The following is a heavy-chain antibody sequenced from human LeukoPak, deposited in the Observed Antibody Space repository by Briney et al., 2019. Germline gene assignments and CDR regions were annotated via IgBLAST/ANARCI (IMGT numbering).Heavy chain of an antibody. CDR3: ARDLAVSVCYFDY. J-gene: IGHJ4*02. Sequence: GGSLRLSCAASGFTFSDYYMSWIRQAPGKGLEWVSYISSSGSTIYYADSVKGRFTIPRDNAKNSLYLQMNSLRAEDTAVYYCARDLAVSVCYFDYWGQGTLVTVSS. CDR1: GFTFSDYY. CDR2: ISSSGSTI. V-gene: IGHV3-11*04. D-gene: IGHD3-16*01.